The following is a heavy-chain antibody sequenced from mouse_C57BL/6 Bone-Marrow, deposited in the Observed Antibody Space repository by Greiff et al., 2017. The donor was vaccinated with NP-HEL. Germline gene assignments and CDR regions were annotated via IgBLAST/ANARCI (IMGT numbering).Heavy chain of an antibody. CDR2: ISYDGSN. Sequence: EVKLLESGPGLVKPSQSLSLTCSASGYSFTSGYYSCLIRQLPGNHLGWVGYISYDGSNNYNPSLKNRISITRDTSKNQFFLQLNSMTTPDPDTSYWSRDDRYYYGSSSITFADWGKGTLVTVSA. J-gene: IGHJ3*01. D-gene: IGHD1-1*01. CDR3: SRDDRYYYGSSSITFAD. V-gene: IGHV3-6*01. CDR1: GYSFTSGYY.